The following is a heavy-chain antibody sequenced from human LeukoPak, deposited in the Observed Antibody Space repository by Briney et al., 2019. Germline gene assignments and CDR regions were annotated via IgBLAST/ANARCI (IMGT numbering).Heavy chain of an antibody. V-gene: IGHV4-34*01. J-gene: IGHJ4*02. Sequence: SEALSLTCGVYGGSFSGYYWSWIRQPPAKGLEWIGEINPRGSTNYNPSLKSRVALFADTSKNQFSLTLNSVTAADTAVYYCARRRLGYYFDYWGQGTLVTVSS. CDR2: INPRGST. D-gene: IGHD5-24*01. CDR3: ARRRLGYYFDY. CDR1: GGSFSGYY.